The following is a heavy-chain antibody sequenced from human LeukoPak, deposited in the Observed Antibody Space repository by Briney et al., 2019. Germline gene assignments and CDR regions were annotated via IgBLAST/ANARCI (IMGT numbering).Heavy chain of an antibody. D-gene: IGHD6-13*01. CDR3: ARSIAAAGTPLDWFDP. J-gene: IGHJ5*02. CDR2: IYYSGST. Sequence: SETLSLTCTVSGGSITNNEYYWNWIRQPAGKGLEWIGYIYYSGSTSYNPSLKSRVTISVDTSKNQFSLKLSSVTAADTAVYYCARSIAAAGTPLDWFDPWGQGTLVTVSS. CDR1: GGSITNNEYY. V-gene: IGHV4-61*10.